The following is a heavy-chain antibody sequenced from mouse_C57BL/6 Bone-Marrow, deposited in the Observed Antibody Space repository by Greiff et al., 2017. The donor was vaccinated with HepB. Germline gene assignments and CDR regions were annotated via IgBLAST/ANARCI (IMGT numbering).Heavy chain of an antibody. CDR1: GFTFSSYG. CDR3: ARHIVTTDY. Sequence: EVQLQESGGDLVKPGGSLKLSCAASGFTFSSYGMSWVRQTPDKRLEWVATISSGGSYTYYPDSVKGRFTISRDNAKNTLYLQMSSLKSEDTAMYYCARHIVTTDYWGQGTTLTVSS. CDR2: ISSGGSYT. J-gene: IGHJ2*01. D-gene: IGHD2-5*01. V-gene: IGHV5-6*01.